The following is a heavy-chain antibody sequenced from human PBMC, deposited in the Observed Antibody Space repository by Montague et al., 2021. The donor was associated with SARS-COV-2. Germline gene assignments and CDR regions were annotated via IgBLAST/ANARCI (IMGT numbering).Heavy chain of an antibody. D-gene: IGHD3-10*01. J-gene: IGHJ4*02. CDR3: ARRLYSFGSGTYRD. CDR1: GGSFIGYY. CDR2: INHNGST. V-gene: IGHV4-34*01. Sequence: SETLSLTCTVPGGSFIGYYWCWIRQPPGKGLEWIGEINHNGSTQYNPSLKSRLTMSLDTSRTHISLQVTSVTAADTAVYFCARRLYSFGSGTYRDWGQGTLVTVSS.